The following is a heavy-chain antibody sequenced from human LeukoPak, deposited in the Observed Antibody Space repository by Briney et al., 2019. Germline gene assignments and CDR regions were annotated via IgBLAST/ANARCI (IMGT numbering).Heavy chain of an antibody. V-gene: IGHV4-59*01. Sequence: SQTLSLTCTVSAGSISSYCWGCIRQPPGKGLEWLGYIYYSGSTNYNPSLKSRVTISVDTSKNQFSLKLSSVTAADTAVYYCARALPYYDFWSGYDYWGQGTLVTVSS. CDR3: ARALPYYDFWSGYDY. J-gene: IGHJ4*02. D-gene: IGHD3-3*01. CDR2: IYYSGST. CDR1: AGSISSYC.